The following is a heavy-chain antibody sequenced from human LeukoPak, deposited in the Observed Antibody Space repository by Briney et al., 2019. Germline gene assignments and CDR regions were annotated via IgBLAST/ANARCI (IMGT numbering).Heavy chain of an antibody. CDR2: INHSGST. V-gene: IGHV4-39*07. CDR1: GGSISSGGYY. D-gene: IGHD3-10*01. Sequence: SETLSLTCTVSGGSISSGGYYWSWIRQPPGKGLEWIGEINHSGSTNYNPSLKSRVAISVDTSKNQFFLKLSSVTAADTAVYYCARGQLLYGSGSYLNYWGQGTLVTVSS. J-gene: IGHJ4*02. CDR3: ARGQLLYGSGSYLNY.